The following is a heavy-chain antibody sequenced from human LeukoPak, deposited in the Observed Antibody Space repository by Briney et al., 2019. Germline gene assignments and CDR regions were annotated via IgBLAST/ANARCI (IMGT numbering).Heavy chain of an antibody. CDR2: IYYSGST. Sequence: SETLSLTCTVSGGSISSYYWSWIRQPPGKGLEWIGYIYYSGSTNYNPSLKSRVTISVDTSKNQFSQKLSSVTAADTAVYYCARVLYDYGGYYFDYWGQGTLVTVSS. J-gene: IGHJ4*02. D-gene: IGHD4-23*01. V-gene: IGHV4-59*01. CDR3: ARVLYDYGGYYFDY. CDR1: GGSISSYY.